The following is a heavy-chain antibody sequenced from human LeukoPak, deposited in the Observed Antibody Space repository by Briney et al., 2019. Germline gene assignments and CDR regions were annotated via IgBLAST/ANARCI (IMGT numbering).Heavy chain of an antibody. CDR2: IYWNDDK. J-gene: IGHJ5*02. D-gene: IGHD3-3*01. Sequence: SGPTLVKPTQTLTLTCTFSGFSLSTSGVGVGWIRQPPGKALEWLALIYWNDDKRYSPSLKSRFTITKDTSKNQVVLTMTNMDPVDTATYYCAHRLAYHDFWSGYYRENWFDPWGQGTLVTVSS. CDR1: GFSLSTSGVG. V-gene: IGHV2-5*01. CDR3: AHRLAYHDFWSGYYRENWFDP.